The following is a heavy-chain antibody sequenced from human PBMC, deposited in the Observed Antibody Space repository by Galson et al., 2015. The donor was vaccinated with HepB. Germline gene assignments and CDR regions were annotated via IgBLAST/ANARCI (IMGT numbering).Heavy chain of an antibody. CDR1: GDSVSSNSAA. Sequence: CAISGDSVSSNSAAWNWIRQSPSRGLEWLGRTYYRSKWYNDYAVSVKSRITNNPDTSKNQFSLQLNSVTPEDTAVYYCARGRFGYSGSYYGTFGFDYWGQGTLVTVSS. J-gene: IGHJ4*02. CDR2: TYYRSKWYN. V-gene: IGHV6-1*01. D-gene: IGHD1-26*01. CDR3: ARGRFGYSGSYYGTFGFDY.